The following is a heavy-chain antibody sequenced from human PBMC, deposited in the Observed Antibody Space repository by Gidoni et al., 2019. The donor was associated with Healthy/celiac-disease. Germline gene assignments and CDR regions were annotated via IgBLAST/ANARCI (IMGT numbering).Heavy chain of an antibody. CDR1: GSTFPRSG. V-gene: IGHV1-18*01. CDR2: ISAYNGNT. J-gene: IGHJ4*02. Sequence: QGQLVLFAAEAKKPAAPVNVSSKASGSTFPRSGISWVRQAPGQGLEWMGWISAYNGNTNYAQKLQGRVTMTTDTATSTAYMELRSLRSDDTAVYYCARGAPEYYDFWSGYPIEDYWGQGTLVTVSS. D-gene: IGHD3-3*01. CDR3: ARGAPEYYDFWSGYPIEDY.